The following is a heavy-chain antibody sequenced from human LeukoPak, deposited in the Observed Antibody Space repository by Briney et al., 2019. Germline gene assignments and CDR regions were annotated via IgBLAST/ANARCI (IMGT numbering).Heavy chain of an antibody. D-gene: IGHD5-24*01. CDR3: AKDPSTLTIRDDY. V-gene: IGHV4-61*02. J-gene: IGHJ4*02. CDR1: GASISSGSYY. CDR2: IFASGST. Sequence: SETLSLTCTVSGASISSGSYYWNWIRQPAGKGLEWIGRIFASGSTNYNPSLKSRVTISLDTSKNQLSLKLSSVTAADTAVYYCAKDPSTLTIRDDYWGQGTLVTVSS.